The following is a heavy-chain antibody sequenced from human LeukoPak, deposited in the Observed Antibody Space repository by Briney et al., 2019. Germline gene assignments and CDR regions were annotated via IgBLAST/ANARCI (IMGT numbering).Heavy chain of an antibody. Sequence: GGSLRLSCAASGSTFSSHAMSWVRQAPGKGLEWVSAITGSGGNTYYADSVKGRFTISRDNSKTTLYLQMNSLRAEDTAVYYCAKGPEIGAFDIWGQGTMVTVSS. D-gene: IGHD3-22*01. CDR1: GSTFSSHA. CDR2: ITGSGGNT. CDR3: AKGPEIGAFDI. V-gene: IGHV3-23*01. J-gene: IGHJ3*02.